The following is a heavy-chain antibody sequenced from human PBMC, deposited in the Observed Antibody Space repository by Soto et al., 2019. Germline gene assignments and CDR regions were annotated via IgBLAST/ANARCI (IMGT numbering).Heavy chain of an antibody. J-gene: IGHJ4*02. Sequence: RLSCAASGFTLGSYAMSWVRQAPGKGLEWVSSISATGGSTDYAESVRGRFTISRDNSKNTLYLQMSSLRAGDTAVYYCAKYKASWLYYFDYWGQGTLVTVSS. CDR1: GFTLGSYA. CDR3: AKYKASWLYYFDY. D-gene: IGHD6-13*01. V-gene: IGHV3-23*01. CDR2: ISATGGST.